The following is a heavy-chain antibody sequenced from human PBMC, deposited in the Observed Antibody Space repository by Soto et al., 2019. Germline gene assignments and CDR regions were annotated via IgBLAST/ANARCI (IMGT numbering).Heavy chain of an antibody. CDR1: GFTFSSYA. J-gene: IGHJ4*02. Sequence: GGSLRLSCAASGFTFSSYAMHWVRQAPGKGLEWVAVISYDGSNKYYADSVKGRFTISRDNSKNTLYLQMNSLRAEDTAVYYCARDGPEVYSSGWILDYWGQGTLVTVSS. D-gene: IGHD6-19*01. V-gene: IGHV3-30-3*01. CDR3: ARDGPEVYSSGWILDY. CDR2: ISYDGSNK.